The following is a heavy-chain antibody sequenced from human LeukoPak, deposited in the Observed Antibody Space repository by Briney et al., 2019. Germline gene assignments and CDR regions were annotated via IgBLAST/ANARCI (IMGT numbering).Heavy chain of an antibody. CDR1: GFTFSSYG. J-gene: IGHJ4*02. CDR2: ISYDGGNK. CDR3: AKIKVLLWFGELFAYDY. V-gene: IGHV3-30*18. Sequence: PGGSLRLSCAASGFTFSSYGMHWVRQAPGKGLEWVAVISYDGGNKYYADSVKGRFTISRDNSKNTLYLQMNSLRAEDTAVYYCAKIKVLLWFGELFAYDYWGQGTLVTVSS. D-gene: IGHD3-10*01.